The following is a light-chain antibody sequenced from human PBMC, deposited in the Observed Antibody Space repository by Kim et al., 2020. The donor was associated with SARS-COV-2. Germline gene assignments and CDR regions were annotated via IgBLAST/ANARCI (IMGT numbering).Light chain of an antibody. Sequence: QSALTQPASVSGSPGQSITISCTGSTGDIGDNNFVSWFQQHPGKAPKLIIYDVNNRASGVSNRFSGSRSGNTASLTISWLQAEDEATYYCSSYPISNTPSWVFGGGTKLTVL. CDR3: SSYPISNTPSWV. V-gene: IGLV2-14*03. CDR2: DVN. J-gene: IGLJ3*02. CDR1: TGDIGDNNF.